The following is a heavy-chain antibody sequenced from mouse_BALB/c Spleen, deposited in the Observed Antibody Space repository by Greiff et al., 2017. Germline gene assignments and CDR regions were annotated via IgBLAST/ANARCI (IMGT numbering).Heavy chain of an antibody. Sequence: VQLQESGAELVRPGTSVKKSCKASGYTFTNYWLGWVKQRPGHGLEWIGDIYPGGGYTNYNEKFKGKATLTADTSSSTAYMQLSSLTSEDSAVYFCARRDYDGGFAYWGQGTLVTVSA. CDR1: GYTFTNYW. CDR3: ARRDYDGGFAY. V-gene: IGHV1-63*02. J-gene: IGHJ3*01. CDR2: IYPGGGYT. D-gene: IGHD2-4*01.